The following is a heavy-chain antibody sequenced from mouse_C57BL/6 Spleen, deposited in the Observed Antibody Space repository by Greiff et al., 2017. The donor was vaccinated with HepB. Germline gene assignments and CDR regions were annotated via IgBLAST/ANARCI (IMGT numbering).Heavy chain of an antibody. D-gene: IGHD1-1*01. CDR3: ARGYYGSSHTLFDY. CDR2: INPNNGGT. J-gene: IGHJ2*01. Sequence: VQLQQSGPELVKPGASVKISCKASGYTFTDYYMNWVKQSHGKSLEWIGDINPNNGGTSYNQKFKGKATLTVDKSSSTAYMELRSLTSEDSAVYYCARGYYGSSHTLFDYWGQGTTLTVSS. CDR1: GYTFTDYY. V-gene: IGHV1-26*01.